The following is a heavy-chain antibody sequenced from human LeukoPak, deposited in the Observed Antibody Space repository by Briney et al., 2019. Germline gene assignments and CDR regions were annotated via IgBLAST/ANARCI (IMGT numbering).Heavy chain of an antibody. CDR1: GFTFSSYG. Sequence: GGSLRLSCAVFGFTFSSYGMTWVRQAPGKGLEWVSGITDSGDSTYYADSVKGRFTISRDNSKNTLYMQMNSLRVEDTAVYYCAKSWKDGYNSNTEKYWGQGTLVTVSS. CDR3: AKSWKDGYNSNTEKY. J-gene: IGHJ4*02. D-gene: IGHD5-24*01. CDR2: ITDSGDST. V-gene: IGHV3-23*01.